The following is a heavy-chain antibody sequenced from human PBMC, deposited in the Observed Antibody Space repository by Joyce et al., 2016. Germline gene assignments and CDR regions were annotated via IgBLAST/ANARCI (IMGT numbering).Heavy chain of an antibody. Sequence: EVQLVQSGAEVKKPGESLRISCKGSGYSFTSHWISWVRQMPGKGLEWMGRIDPRDSYTDYSPSFEGHVTISVDKTISAAYLQCSSLRASDTAIYYCARHVTDWFDPWGQGTLVTVSS. J-gene: IGHJ5*02. CDR2: IDPRDSYT. V-gene: IGHV5-10-1*03. CDR1: GYSFTSHW. CDR3: ARHVTDWFDP. D-gene: IGHD3-10*02.